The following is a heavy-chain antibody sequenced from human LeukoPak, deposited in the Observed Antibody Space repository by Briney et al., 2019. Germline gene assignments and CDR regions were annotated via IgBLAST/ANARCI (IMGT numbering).Heavy chain of an antibody. Sequence: GASVKVSCKASGYTFTGYYMHWVRQAPGQGLVWMGWINPNSGGTDYAQKFQGRVTMTRDTSISTAYMELSRLRSDDTAVYYCARDLSQNSITMVRGVTYYFDYWGQGTLVTVSS. J-gene: IGHJ4*02. CDR1: GYTFTGYY. D-gene: IGHD3-10*01. V-gene: IGHV1-2*02. CDR3: ARDLSQNSITMVRGVTYYFDY. CDR2: INPNSGGT.